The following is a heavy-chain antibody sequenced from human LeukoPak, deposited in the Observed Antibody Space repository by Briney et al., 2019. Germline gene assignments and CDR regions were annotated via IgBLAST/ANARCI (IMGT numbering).Heavy chain of an antibody. CDR3: VRVATTGSLRFDY. CDR1: GYTFTGYY. V-gene: IGHV1-2*02. CDR2: INPNSGGT. J-gene: IGHJ4*02. Sequence: ASVKVSCKASGYTFTGYYMHWVRQAPGQGLEWMGWINPNSGGTNYAQKFQGKVTMTRDTSISTAYMELSSVRSDDTAVFYCVRVATTGSLRFDYWGQGTLVTVSS. D-gene: IGHD1-14*01.